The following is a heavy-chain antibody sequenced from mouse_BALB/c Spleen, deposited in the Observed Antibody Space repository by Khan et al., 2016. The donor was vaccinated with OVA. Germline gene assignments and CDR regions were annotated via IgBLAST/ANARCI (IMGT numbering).Heavy chain of an antibody. Sequence: QVQLKESGAELVKPGASVKLSCKASGYTFTSYYIYWLKQRPGQGLEWIGEINPSDGGTNFNEKFKSNATLTVDRPSRTTYVQLSSLTSEDSAVYYCSRGGFSSFACWGQGTLVTVSA. J-gene: IGHJ3*01. V-gene: IGHV1S81*02. CDR2: INPSDGGT. CDR3: SRGGFSSFAC. D-gene: IGHD1-3*01. CDR1: GYTFTSYY.